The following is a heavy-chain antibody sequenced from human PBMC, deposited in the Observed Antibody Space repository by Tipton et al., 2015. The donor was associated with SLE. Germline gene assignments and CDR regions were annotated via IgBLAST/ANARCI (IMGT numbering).Heavy chain of an antibody. CDR1: GFTFSSYW. V-gene: IGHV3-7*04. CDR2: IKQDGSEK. D-gene: IGHD1-26*01. J-gene: IGHJ2*01. Sequence: AVSGFTFSSYWMSWVRQAPGKGLEWVANIKQDGSEKYYVDSVKGRFTISRDNAKNSLYLQMNSLRAEDTAVYYCARGRGTHGYFDLWGRGTLVTVSS. CDR3: ARGRGTHGYFDL.